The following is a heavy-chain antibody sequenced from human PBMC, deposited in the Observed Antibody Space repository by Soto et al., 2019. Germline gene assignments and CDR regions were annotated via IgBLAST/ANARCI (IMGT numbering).Heavy chain of an antibody. CDR3: ARGMPLVGATTHYYYGMDV. V-gene: IGHV6-1*01. J-gene: IGHJ6*02. CDR2: TYYRSKWYN. Sequence: SQTLSLTCAISGDSVSSNSAAWNWIRQSPSRGLEWLGRTYYRSKWYNDYAVSVKSRITINPDTSKNQFSLQLNSVTPEDTAVYYCARGMPLVGATTHYYYGMDVWGQGTTVTVSS. CDR1: GDSVSSNSAA. D-gene: IGHD1-26*01.